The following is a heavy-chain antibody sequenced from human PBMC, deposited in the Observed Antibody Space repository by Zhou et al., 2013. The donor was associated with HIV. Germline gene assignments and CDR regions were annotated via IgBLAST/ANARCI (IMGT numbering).Heavy chain of an antibody. CDR1: GYTFTDFTDYY. J-gene: IGHJ6*02. CDR3: ARGLLSGTQPRYYYGMDV. CDR2: IIPIFGTA. V-gene: IGHV1-69*01. Sequence: QVQLVQSGAEVKKPGASVKVSCKASGYTFTDFTDYYIHWVRQAPGQGLEWMGGIIPIFGTANYAQKFQGRVTITTDESTSTAYMELSSLRSEDTAVYYCARGLLSGTQPRYYYGMDVWGQGTTVTVSS. D-gene: IGHD3-10*01.